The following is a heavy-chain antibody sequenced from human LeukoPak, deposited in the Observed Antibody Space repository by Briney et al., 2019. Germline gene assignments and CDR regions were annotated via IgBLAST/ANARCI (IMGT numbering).Heavy chain of an antibody. J-gene: IGHJ5*02. D-gene: IGHD6-13*01. CDR1: GFTFSSYW. CDR2: ISSSSSYI. CDR3: ARALIAAAGTRYWFDP. V-gene: IGHV3-21*01. Sequence: GGSLRLSCAASGFTFSSYWMHWVRQAPGKGLEWVSSISSSSSYIYYADSVKGRFTISRDNAKNSLYLQMNSLRAEDTAVYYCARALIAAAGTRYWFDPWGQGTLVTVSS.